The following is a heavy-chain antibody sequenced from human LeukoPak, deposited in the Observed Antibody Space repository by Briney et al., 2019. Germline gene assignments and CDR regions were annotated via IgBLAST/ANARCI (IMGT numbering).Heavy chain of an antibody. CDR3: ATSMGGGNIDY. CDR2: ITATGSRT. D-gene: IGHD3-16*01. CDR1: GLTFGSYT. V-gene: IGHV3-23*01. J-gene: IGHJ4*02. Sequence: GGSLRLSCAASGLTFGSYTMSWVRQAPGKGLEWVSGITATGSRTYYADSVKGRFTISRDSSKNTLYLQLNSLRADDTAVYYCATSMGGGNIDYWGQGTLVTVSS.